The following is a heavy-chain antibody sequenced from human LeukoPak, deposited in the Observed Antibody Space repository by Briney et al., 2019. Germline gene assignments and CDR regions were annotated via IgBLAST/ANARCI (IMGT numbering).Heavy chain of an antibody. CDR1: GFTFSSYS. CDR3: ARYCSSTSCNYYYGMDV. J-gene: IGHJ6*02. V-gene: IGHV3-21*01. CDR2: ISSSSSYI. D-gene: IGHD2-2*01. Sequence: PGGSLRLSCAASGFTFSSYSMNWVRQAPGKGLEWVSSISSSSSYIYYADSVKGRFTISRDNAKNSPYLQMNSLRAEDTAVYYCARYCSSTSCNYYYGMDVWGQGTTVTVSS.